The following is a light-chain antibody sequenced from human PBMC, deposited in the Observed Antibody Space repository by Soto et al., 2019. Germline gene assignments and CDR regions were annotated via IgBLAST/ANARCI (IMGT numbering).Light chain of an antibody. CDR3: QQYSNYPLT. Sequence: DIQMTQSPSTLSASVGDRVTITCRASASIGSSLAWYQQRPGKAPKFLVYKASTLESGVASRLSGRGSGTEFTLTISSLQPDDFAIYYCQQYSNYPLTFGGGTKVDIK. J-gene: IGKJ4*01. CDR2: KAS. CDR1: ASIGSS. V-gene: IGKV1-5*03.